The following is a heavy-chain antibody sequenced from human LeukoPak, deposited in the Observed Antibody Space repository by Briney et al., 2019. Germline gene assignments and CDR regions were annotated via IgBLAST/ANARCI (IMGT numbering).Heavy chain of an antibody. D-gene: IGHD1-7*01. CDR1: GYTFTSYG. CDR2: ISAYNGNT. V-gene: IGHV1-18*01. Sequence: ASVKVSCKASGYTFTSYGISWVRQAPGQGLEWMGWISAYNGNTNYAQKLQGRVTMTTDTSTSTAYMELRSLRSDDTAVYYCARRAAIRVTGTSDSFDIWDQGTMVTVSS. CDR3: ARRAAIRVTGTSDSFDI. J-gene: IGHJ3*02.